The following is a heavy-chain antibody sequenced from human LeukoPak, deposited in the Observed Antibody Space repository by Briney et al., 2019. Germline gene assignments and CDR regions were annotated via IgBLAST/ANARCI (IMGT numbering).Heavy chain of an antibody. D-gene: IGHD3-3*01. CDR3: TRPRTTDYDFWSGLTNGFDP. CDR1: GFTFGDYA. CDR2: IRSKAYGGTT. V-gene: IGHV3-49*03. J-gene: IGHJ5*02. Sequence: PGGSLRLSCTASGFTFGDYAMSWFRQAPGKGLEWVGFIRSKAYGGTTEYAASVKGRFTISRDDSKSIAYLQMNSLKTEDTAVYYCTRPRTTDYDFWSGLTNGFDPWGQGTLVTVSS.